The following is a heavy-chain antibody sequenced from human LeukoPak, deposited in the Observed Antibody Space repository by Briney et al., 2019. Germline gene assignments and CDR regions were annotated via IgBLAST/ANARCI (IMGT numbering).Heavy chain of an antibody. CDR3: ARAPVGATCFDY. D-gene: IGHD1-26*01. CDR2: INSDGSST. CDR1: GFTFSSYW. J-gene: IGHJ4*02. Sequence: GGSLRLSCAVSGFTFSSYWMHWVRNAPGKGLVWVSRINSDGSSTSYADSVKGRFTISRDNAKNTLYLQMNSLRAEDTAVYYCARAPVGATCFDYWGQGTLVTVSS. V-gene: IGHV3-74*01.